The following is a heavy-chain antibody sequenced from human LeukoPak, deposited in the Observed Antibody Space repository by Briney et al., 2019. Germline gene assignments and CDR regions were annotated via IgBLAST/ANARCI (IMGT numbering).Heavy chain of an antibody. Sequence: AVKVSYKPSVGIFSSYAIRWVRHAPGPGLEAMGRIIPIFGIANHAQKFPGRVTITADKSTSTAYMELSSLRSEDTAVHYCARGGAAAGNYYYYYGMDVWGQGTTVSVSS. D-gene: IGHD6-13*01. CDR2: IIPIFGIA. V-gene: IGHV1-69*04. J-gene: IGHJ6*02. CDR1: VGIFSSYA. CDR3: ARGGAAAGNYYYYYGMDV.